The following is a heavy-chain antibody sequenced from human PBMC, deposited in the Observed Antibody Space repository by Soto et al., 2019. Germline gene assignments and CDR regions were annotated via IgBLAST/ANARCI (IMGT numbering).Heavy chain of an antibody. CDR2: INPSGGRT. V-gene: IGHV1-46*01. CDR1: GYTFTSYY. D-gene: IGHD2-15*01. CDR3: ATGIFSGQGYCSGGSCYSGTY. J-gene: IGHJ4*02. Sequence: QVQLVQSGAEVKKPGASVKVSCKASGYTFTSYYMHWVRQAPGQGLEWMAIINPSGGRTSYAQKFQGRVTMTRDTSTSTVHMELSSLRSEDTAVYYCATGIFSGQGYCSGGSCYSGTYWGQGTLVTVSS.